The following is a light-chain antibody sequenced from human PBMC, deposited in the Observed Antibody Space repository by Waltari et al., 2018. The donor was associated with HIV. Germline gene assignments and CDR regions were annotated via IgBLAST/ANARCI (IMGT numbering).Light chain of an antibody. J-gene: IGLJ3*02. CDR2: KDN. Sequence: SYELPQPPSVSVPPGQTARITCSGDAMANQTAYWVQQKAGPAPVFFIFKDNGRPAGIPARFSGSRSGTTVMLTISGVQAEDEADYYCQSVDSSRIWVFGGGTKLTVL. CDR1: AMANQT. CDR3: QSVDSSRIWV. V-gene: IGLV3-25*03.